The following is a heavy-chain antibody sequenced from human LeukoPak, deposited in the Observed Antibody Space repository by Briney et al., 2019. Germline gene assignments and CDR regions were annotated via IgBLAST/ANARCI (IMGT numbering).Heavy chain of an antibody. D-gene: IGHD5-18*01. CDR1: GFTFSNYN. CDR2: ISSNGGST. V-gene: IGHV3-64D*09. J-gene: IGHJ4*02. CDR3: VKRDGTAMVYGAFDY. Sequence: GGSLRLSCAASGFTFSNYNMNWVRQAPGKGLEYVSAISSNGGSTYYADSVKGRFTISRDNSKNTLYLQMSSLRAEDTAVYYCVKRDGTAMVYGAFDYWGQGTLVTVSS.